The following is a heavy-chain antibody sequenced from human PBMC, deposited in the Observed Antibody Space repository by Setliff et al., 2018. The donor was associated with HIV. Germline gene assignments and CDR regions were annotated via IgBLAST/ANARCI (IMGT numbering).Heavy chain of an antibody. CDR1: GFTFDDYA. CDR2: ITWNSDNI. Sequence: GGSLRLSCAASGFTFDDYAMHWVRQAPGKGLEWVSFITWNSDNIGYADSVKGRFTISRDNAKKSLYLQMNSLRPEYTALYYCAKDPGRFGVVTPFDNWGQGALVTVSS. V-gene: IGHV3-9*01. CDR3: AKDPGRFGVVTPFDN. J-gene: IGHJ4*02. D-gene: IGHD3-3*01.